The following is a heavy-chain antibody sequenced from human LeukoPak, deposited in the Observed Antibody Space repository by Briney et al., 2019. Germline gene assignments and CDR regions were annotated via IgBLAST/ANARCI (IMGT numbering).Heavy chain of an antibody. D-gene: IGHD3-10*01. J-gene: IGHJ4*02. CDR2: ISSSSSYI. V-gene: IGHV3-21*04. CDR3: AREDSGSGRPDY. Sequence: GGSLRLSCAASGFTFSSYSMNWVRQAPGKGLEWVSSISSSSSYIYYADSVKGRFTISRDNAKNSLYLQMNSLRAEDTAVYYCAREDSGSGRPDYWGQGTLVTVSS. CDR1: GFTFSSYS.